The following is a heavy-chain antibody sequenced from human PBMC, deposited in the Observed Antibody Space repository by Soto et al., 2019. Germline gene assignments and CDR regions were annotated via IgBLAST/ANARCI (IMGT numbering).Heavy chain of an antibody. CDR1: GFTFSSYE. D-gene: IGHD3-3*01. CDR3: ARETSITIFGVVTNYYFDY. Sequence: PVGSLRLSCAASGFTFSSYEMNWVRQAPGKGLEWVSYISSSGSTIYYADSVKGRLTISRDNAKNSLYLQMNSLRAEDTAVYYCARETSITIFGVVTNYYFDYWGQGTLVTVSS. V-gene: IGHV3-48*03. CDR2: ISSSGSTI. J-gene: IGHJ4*02.